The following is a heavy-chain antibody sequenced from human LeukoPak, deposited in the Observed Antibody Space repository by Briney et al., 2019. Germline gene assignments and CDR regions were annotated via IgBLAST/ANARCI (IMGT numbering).Heavy chain of an antibody. V-gene: IGHV4-59*01. Sequence: PWETLSLTCSVSGGSISSYYWSWIRQSPGKGLEWIGYIYYTGGTYYNPSLESRVTVSIDTSKRQLSLELRSVTAADTAVYFCARDRRESSKPNDAFDIWGQGTMVTVSA. CDR1: GGSISSYY. CDR3: ARDRRESSKPNDAFDI. D-gene: IGHD4-11*01. J-gene: IGHJ3*02. CDR2: IYYTGGT.